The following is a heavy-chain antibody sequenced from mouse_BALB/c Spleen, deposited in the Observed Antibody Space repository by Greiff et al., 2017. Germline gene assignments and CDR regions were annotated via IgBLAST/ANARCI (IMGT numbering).Heavy chain of an antibody. Sequence: EVKLQESGAELVKPGASVKLSCTASGFNIKDTYMHWVKQRPEQGLEWIGRIDPANGNTKYDPKFQGKATITADTSSNTAYLQLSSLTSEDTAVYYCAREGIYYYGSSYLWYFDVWGAGTTVTVSS. CDR1: GFNIKDTY. V-gene: IGHV14-3*02. CDR2: IDPANGNT. D-gene: IGHD1-1*01. J-gene: IGHJ1*01. CDR3: AREGIYYYGSSYLWYFDV.